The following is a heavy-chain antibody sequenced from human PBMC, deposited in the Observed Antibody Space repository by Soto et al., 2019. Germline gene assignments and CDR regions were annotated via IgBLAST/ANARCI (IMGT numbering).Heavy chain of an antibody. Sequence: ASVKVSCKASGYTVTSYGISWVRQAPGQGLEWMGWISAYNGNTNYAQKLQGRVPMTTDTSTSTAYMELRSLRSDDTAVYYCARLYLDLSLDYDSRGLGNWFDPWGQGTLVTVSS. V-gene: IGHV1-18*01. J-gene: IGHJ5*02. CDR2: ISAYNGNT. CDR3: ARLYLDLSLDYDSRGLGNWFDP. CDR1: GYTVTSYG. D-gene: IGHD3-22*01.